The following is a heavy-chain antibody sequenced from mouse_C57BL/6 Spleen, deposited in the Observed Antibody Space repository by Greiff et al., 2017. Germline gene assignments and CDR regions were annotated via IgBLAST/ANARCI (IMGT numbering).Heavy chain of an antibody. CDR3: ARQGGYGSSSAWFAY. V-gene: IGHV5-12*01. CDR1: GFTFSDYY. J-gene: IGHJ3*01. D-gene: IGHD1-1*01. Sequence: EVQLVESGGGLVQPGGSLKLSCAASGFTFSDYYMYWVRQTPAKRLEWVAYISNGGGSPYYPDTVKGRFTIPRDNAKNTLYLQMSRLKAEDTAMYYCARQGGYGSSSAWFAYWGQGTLVTVSA. CDR2: ISNGGGSP.